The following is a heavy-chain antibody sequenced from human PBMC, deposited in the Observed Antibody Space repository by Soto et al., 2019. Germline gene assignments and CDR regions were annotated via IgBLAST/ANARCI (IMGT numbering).Heavy chain of an antibody. Sequence: PGGSLRLSCAASGFTFGDYYMSWIRQAPGKGLEWVSYISSSGSTIYYADSVKGRFTISRDNAKNSLYLQMNSLRAEDTAVYYCARDPGSYCSSTSCPDGGSWFDPWGQGTLVTVSS. CDR2: ISSSGSTI. CDR3: ARDPGSYCSSTSCPDGGSWFDP. V-gene: IGHV3-11*01. D-gene: IGHD2-2*01. CDR1: GFTFGDYY. J-gene: IGHJ5*02.